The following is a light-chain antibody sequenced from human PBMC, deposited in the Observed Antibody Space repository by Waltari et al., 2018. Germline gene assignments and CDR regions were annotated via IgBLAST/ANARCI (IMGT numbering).Light chain of an antibody. V-gene: IGLV2-14*01. CDR2: DVS. Sequence: QSALTQPASVSGSPGQSIPLSCTGTSSYIGFYNYVSWYQQHPGKAPKLMIFDVSERPSGVSNRFSGSKSGNTASLTISGLQAEDEADYYCNSYAGSSSWVFGGGTKLTVL. J-gene: IGLJ3*02. CDR3: NSYAGSSSWV. CDR1: SSYIGFYNY.